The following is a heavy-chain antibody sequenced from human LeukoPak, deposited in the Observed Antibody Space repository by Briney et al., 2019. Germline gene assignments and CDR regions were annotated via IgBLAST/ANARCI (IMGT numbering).Heavy chain of an antibody. J-gene: IGHJ4*02. CDR2: ISYDGSNK. Sequence: PGRSLRLSCAASGFTFSSYAMHWVRQAPGKGLEWVAVISYDGSNKYYADSVKGRFTISRDNSKNTLYLQMNSLRAEDTAVYYCARDSEVVTAIHYYFDYWGQGTLVTVSS. V-gene: IGHV3-30-3*01. D-gene: IGHD2-21*02. CDR3: ARDSEVVTAIHYYFDY. CDR1: GFTFSSYA.